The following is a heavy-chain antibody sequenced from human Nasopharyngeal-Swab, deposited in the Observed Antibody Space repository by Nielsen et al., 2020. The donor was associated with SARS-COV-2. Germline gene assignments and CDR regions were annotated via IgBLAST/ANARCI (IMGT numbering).Heavy chain of an antibody. CDR1: GFTFDDYA. J-gene: IGHJ6*02. CDR2: ISWDGGST. Sequence: LSLTCAASGFTFDDYAMHWVRQAPGKGLEWVSLISWDGGSTYYADSVKGRFTISRDNSKNSLYLQMNSLRAEDTALYYCAKDRTVRGTDYYYGMDVRSQGTTVTVSS. D-gene: IGHD3-10*01. CDR3: AKDRTVRGTDYYYGMDV. V-gene: IGHV3-43D*03.